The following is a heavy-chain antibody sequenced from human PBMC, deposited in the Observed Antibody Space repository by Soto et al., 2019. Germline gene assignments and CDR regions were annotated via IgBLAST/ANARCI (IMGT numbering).Heavy chain of an antibody. CDR3: ARGVVVGATTSDY. CDR1: GGSIGSYY. D-gene: IGHD1-26*01. CDR2: IYYSGST. V-gene: IGHV4-59*01. Sequence: TLSLTCTVSGGSIGSYYWSWIRQPPGKGLEWIGYIYYSGSTNYNPSLKSRVTISVDTSKNQFSLKLSSVTAADTAVYYCARGVVVGATTSDYWGQGTLVTVSS. J-gene: IGHJ4*02.